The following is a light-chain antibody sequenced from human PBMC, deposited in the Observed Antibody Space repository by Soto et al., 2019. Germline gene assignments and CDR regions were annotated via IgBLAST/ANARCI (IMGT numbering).Light chain of an antibody. J-gene: IGKJ1*01. V-gene: IGKV1-5*01. CDR2: GAS. CDR3: QQHNGYSERM. Sequence: DIQMTQSPSTLSASAGDRVTITCRAIQSISTWLAWYQQKPGKAPKLLIYGASSLASGVPSRFSGSGSGTEFTLTISSLQPDDFATYYCQQHNGYSERMFGQGTKVDSK. CDR1: QSISTW.